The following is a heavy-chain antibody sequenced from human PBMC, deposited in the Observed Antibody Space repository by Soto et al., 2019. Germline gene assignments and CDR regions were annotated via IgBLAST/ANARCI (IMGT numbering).Heavy chain of an antibody. CDR3: TRLVDSSNHYYYYEGMDV. CDR1: GFTFSGSA. J-gene: IGHJ6*02. CDR2: IRSKANSYAT. V-gene: IGHV3-73*02. D-gene: IGHD2-21*01. Sequence: EVQLVESGGGLVQPGGSLKLSCAASGFTFSGSAMHWVRQASGKGLEWVGRIRSKANSYATAYAASVKGRFTISREDSQNTAYVQRNSLKTEDTAVDYCTRLVDSSNHYYYYEGMDVWGQGTTVTVSS.